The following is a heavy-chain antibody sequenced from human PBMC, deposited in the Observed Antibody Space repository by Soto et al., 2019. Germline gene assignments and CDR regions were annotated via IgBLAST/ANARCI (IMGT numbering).Heavy chain of an antibody. CDR2: INTYNGNT. J-gene: IGHJ6*02. D-gene: IGHD3-16*01. Sequence: QVQLVQSGAEVKNPGASVKVSCKASGYTFTRYGIGWERQAPGHGLEWMGWINTYNGNTNYAQNVQGRVTLTTDTSTSTAHMELRSLRSNDTAIYYCAMVDVYVTPSPQDVWGQGTTVIVSS. CDR1: GYTFTRYG. V-gene: IGHV1-18*01. CDR3: AMVDVYVTPSPQDV.